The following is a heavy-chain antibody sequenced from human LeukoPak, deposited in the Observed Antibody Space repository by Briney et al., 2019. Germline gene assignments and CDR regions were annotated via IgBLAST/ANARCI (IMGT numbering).Heavy chain of an antibody. Sequence: SGGSLRLSCAASGFTFSSYWMYWVRQAPGKGLMWVSRITSDGSSTSYADSVKGRFTISRDNAKNTLYLQMNSLRDEDTAVYYCARDLNLYDSSGYYPRWGQGTLVTVSS. V-gene: IGHV3-74*01. CDR3: ARDLNLYDSSGYYPR. CDR1: GFTFSSYW. CDR2: ITSDGSST. D-gene: IGHD3-22*01. J-gene: IGHJ4*02.